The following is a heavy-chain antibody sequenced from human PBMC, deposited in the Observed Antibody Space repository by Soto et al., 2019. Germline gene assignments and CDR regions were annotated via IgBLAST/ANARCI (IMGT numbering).Heavy chain of an antibody. J-gene: IGHJ5*02. CDR2: INPNSGGT. V-gene: IGHV1-2*04. Sequence: SVKVSCKASGYTFTGYYMHWVRQAPGQGLEWMGWINPNSGGTNYAQKFQGWVTMTRDTSTSTVYMELSSLRSEDTAVYYCARSASGSNYYGSGNWFDPWGQGTLVTVSS. CDR1: GYTFTGYY. D-gene: IGHD3-10*01. CDR3: ARSASGSNYYGSGNWFDP.